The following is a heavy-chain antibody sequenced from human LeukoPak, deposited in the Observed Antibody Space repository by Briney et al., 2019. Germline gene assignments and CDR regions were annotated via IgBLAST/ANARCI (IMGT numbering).Heavy chain of an antibody. D-gene: IGHD2-2*01. J-gene: IGHJ4*02. CDR1: GVSISSGGYY. Sequence: SETLSLTRTVSGVSISSGGYYWSWIRQHPGKGLEWIGYIHYSGSTSYNPSLKSRLTISVDMSKNQFSLNLNSVTAADTAVYYCARGGVPATAIALDYWGQGTLVTVSS. CDR2: IHYSGST. CDR3: ARGGVPATAIALDY. V-gene: IGHV4-31*03.